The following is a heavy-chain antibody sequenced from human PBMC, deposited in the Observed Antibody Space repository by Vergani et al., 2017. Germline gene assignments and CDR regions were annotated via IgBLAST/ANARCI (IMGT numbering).Heavy chain of an antibody. CDR2: ISYDGSNK. J-gene: IGHJ4*02. CDR1: GFTFSSYA. Sequence: QVQLVESGGGVVQPGRSLRLSCAASGFTFSSYAMHWVRQAPGKGLEWVAVISYDGSNKYYADSVKGRFTISRDNSKNTLYLQMNSLRAEDTAVYYCAREPDYGGNPPGVFDYWGQGTLVTVSS. V-gene: IGHV3-30-3*01. CDR3: AREPDYGGNPPGVFDY. D-gene: IGHD4-23*01.